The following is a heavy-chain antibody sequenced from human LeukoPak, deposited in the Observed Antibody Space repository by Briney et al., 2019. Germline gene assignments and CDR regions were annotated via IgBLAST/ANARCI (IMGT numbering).Heavy chain of an antibody. CDR2: IRYDGSNK. J-gene: IGHJ3*02. V-gene: IGHV3-30*02. CDR1: GFTFSSYS. D-gene: IGHD5-24*01. CDR3: ARGDFRLEMSTSIAFDI. Sequence: GGSLRLSCAASGFTFSSYSMNWVRQAPGKGLEWVAFIRYDGSNKYYADSVKGRFTISRDNSKNTLYLQMNSLRADDTAVYYCARGDFRLEMSTSIAFDIWGQGTMVTVSS.